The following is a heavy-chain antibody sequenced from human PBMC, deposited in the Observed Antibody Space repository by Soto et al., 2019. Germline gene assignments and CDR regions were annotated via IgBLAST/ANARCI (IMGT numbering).Heavy chain of an antibody. D-gene: IGHD3-22*01. CDR1: GFTFGDYA. Sequence: GGSLRLSCTASGFTFGDYAMSWVRQAPGKGLEWVGFIRSKAYGGTTEYAASVKGRFTISRDDSKSIAYLQMNSLKTEDTAVYYCTRGKYPAPYSSPYYYDSSGYYTFDYWGQGTLVTVSS. J-gene: IGHJ4*02. V-gene: IGHV3-49*04. CDR3: TRGKYPAPYSSPYYYDSSGYYTFDY. CDR2: IRSKAYGGTT.